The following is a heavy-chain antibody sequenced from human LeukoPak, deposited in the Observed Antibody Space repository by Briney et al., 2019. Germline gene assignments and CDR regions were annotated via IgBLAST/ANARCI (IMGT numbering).Heavy chain of an antibody. CDR1: GGSISYFY. CDR3: ARVRGSSGGYEYYHYMDV. V-gene: IGHV4-4*07. CDR2: IYTSGST. D-gene: IGHD1-26*01. J-gene: IGHJ6*03. Sequence: SETLSLTCTVAGGSISYFYWSWIRQPAGKGLEWIGRIYTSGSTNYNPSLKSRVTMSVDTSKKQFSLKLSSVTAADTAVYYCARVRGSSGGYEYYHYMDVWGKGTTVTISS.